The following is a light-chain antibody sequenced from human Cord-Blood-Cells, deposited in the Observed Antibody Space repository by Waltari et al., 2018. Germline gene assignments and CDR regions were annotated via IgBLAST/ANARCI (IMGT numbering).Light chain of an antibody. V-gene: IGKV1-39*01. J-gene: IGKJ3*01. CDR1: QSISSY. CDR3: QQSYSTPLT. CDR2: AAS. Sequence: DIQMTQSPSSLSASVGDRVPITCRASQSISSYLNWYQQKPGKAPNLLIYAASSLQSGVPSRFSGSGSGTDFTLTISSLQPEDFATYYCQQSYSTPLTFGPGTKVDIK.